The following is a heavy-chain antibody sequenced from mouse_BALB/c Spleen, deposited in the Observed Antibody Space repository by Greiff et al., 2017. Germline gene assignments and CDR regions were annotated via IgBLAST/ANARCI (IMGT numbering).Heavy chain of an antibody. CDR2: ISSGSSTI. CDR1: GFTFSSFG. CDR3: ARGDSYYYGTPFAY. V-gene: IGHV5-17*02. D-gene: IGHD1-1*01. Sequence: EVKLVESGGGLVQPGGSRKLSCAASGFTFSSFGMHWVRQAPEKGLEWVAYISSGSSTIYYADTVKGRFTISRDNPNNTLFLQMTSLRSEDTAMYYCARGDSYYYGTPFAYWGQGTLVTVSA. J-gene: IGHJ3*01.